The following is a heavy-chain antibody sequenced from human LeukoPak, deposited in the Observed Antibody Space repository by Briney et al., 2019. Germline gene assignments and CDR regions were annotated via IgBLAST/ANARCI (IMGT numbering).Heavy chain of an antibody. CDR2: ISASGGTT. J-gene: IGHJ4*02. CDR1: GFTFSTYT. Sequence: GGSLRLSCAASGFTFSTYTMSWVRQAPGKGLEWVSRISASGGTTYNADSVKGRFTISRDNSKDTLHLEMKSLRADDTAVYYCAKGQSNSGYSPFDYWGQGTLVTVSA. V-gene: IGHV3-23*01. D-gene: IGHD5-12*01. CDR3: AKGQSNSGYSPFDY.